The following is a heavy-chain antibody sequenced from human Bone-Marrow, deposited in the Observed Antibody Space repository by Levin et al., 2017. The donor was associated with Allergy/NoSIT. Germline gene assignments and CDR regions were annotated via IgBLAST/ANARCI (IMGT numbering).Heavy chain of an antibody. Sequence: KHGESLKISCKGSGYSFPNYWIGWVRQVPGEGLEWMGLIFPGDSETRYRPSFQGQVTFSADKSTTTAYLHLSGLRGSDTAVYFCAVGGTSPYHALDVWGQGTTVTVSS. J-gene: IGHJ3*01. V-gene: IGHV5-51*01. CDR3: AVGGTSPYHALDV. D-gene: IGHD6-19*01. CDR1: GYSFPNYW. CDR2: IFPGDSET.